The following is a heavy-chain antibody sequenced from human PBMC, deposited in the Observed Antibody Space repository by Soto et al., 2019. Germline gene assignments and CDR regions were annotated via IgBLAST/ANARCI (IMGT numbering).Heavy chain of an antibody. CDR2: ISSSSSTI. Sequence: GGSLRLSCATSGLNFNGYTMSWVRQAPGQGLEWVSYISSSSSTIYYADSVKGLEWVSFIYSGGSTFYADSVKGRFTVSRDSSTNMLYLQMSSLTAEDTAVYYCVNAISSTTSDHYFGQGTLVTVSS. V-gene: IGHV3-48*01. D-gene: IGHD2-15*01. J-gene: IGHJ4*02. CDR3: TNMLYLQMSSLTAEDTAVYYCVNAISSTTSDHY. CDR1: GLNFNGYT.